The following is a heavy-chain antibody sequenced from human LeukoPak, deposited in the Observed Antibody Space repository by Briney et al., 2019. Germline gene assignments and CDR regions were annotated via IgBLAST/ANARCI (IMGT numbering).Heavy chain of an antibody. V-gene: IGHV1-8*01. CDR2: MIPNSGNT. D-gene: IGHD3-22*01. J-gene: IGHJ3*02. CDR1: GYTFTNYD. Sequence: ASVKVSCKASGYTFTNYDINWVRQATGQGLEWMGWMIPNSGNTGYAQKFQGRVTMTRDTSTSTAYMELSSLRSEDTAVYYCARGVLVYYYDTTGYLPFDIWGQGTMVTVSS. CDR3: ARGVLVYYYDTTGYLPFDI.